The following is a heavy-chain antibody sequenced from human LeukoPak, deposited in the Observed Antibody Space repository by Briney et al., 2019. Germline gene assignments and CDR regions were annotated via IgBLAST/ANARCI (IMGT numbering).Heavy chain of an antibody. D-gene: IGHD5-18*01. CDR1: GGTFSSYA. Sequence: ASVKVSCKASGGTFSSYAISWVRQAPGQGLEWMGRIIPILGIANYAQKFQGRVTITADKSTSTAYMELSSLRSEDTAVYYCASYGLGYSYGGPGGMDVWGQGTTVTVSS. CDR3: ASYGLGYSYGGPGGMDV. CDR2: IIPILGIA. J-gene: IGHJ6*02. V-gene: IGHV1-69*04.